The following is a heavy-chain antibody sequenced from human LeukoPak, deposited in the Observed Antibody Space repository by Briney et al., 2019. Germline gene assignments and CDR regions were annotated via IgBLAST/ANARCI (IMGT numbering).Heavy chain of an antibody. D-gene: IGHD6-19*01. J-gene: IGHJ5*01. CDR3: AKPVSGGLAVTADWFHP. CDR2: INANSGTT. CDR1: GFAFSFYA. V-gene: IGHV3-23*01. Sequence: GGSPRLSCAASGFAFSFYAMSWLRQPPGKGLEWVSTINANSGTTSYAASVRGRFTISRDNSKNTLYLQVNALRADDTATYYCAKPVSGGLAVTADWFHPWGQGTLVVVSS.